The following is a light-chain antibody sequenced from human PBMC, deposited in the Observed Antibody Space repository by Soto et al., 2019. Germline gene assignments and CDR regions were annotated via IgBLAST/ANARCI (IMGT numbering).Light chain of an antibody. CDR1: VLAKKY. V-gene: IGLV3-27*01. CDR2: KDS. J-gene: IGLJ2*01. CDR3: YSAADNNLI. Sequence: SYELTQPSSVSVSPGQTARITCSGDVLAKKYARWFQQKPGQAPVLVIYKDSERPSGIPGRFSGSSSGTTVTLTISGAQVEDEADYSCYSAADNNLIFGRGTKLTVL.